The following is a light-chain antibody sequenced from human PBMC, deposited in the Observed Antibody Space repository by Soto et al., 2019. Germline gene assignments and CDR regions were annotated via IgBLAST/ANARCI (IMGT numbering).Light chain of an antibody. CDR1: SSDVGSYNL. CDR3: CSYAGSSIYVV. J-gene: IGLJ2*01. V-gene: IGLV2-23*01. Sequence: QSVLTQPASVSGSPGQSITISCTGTSSDVGSYNLVSWYQQHPGKAPKLMIYEGSKRPSGVSNRFSGSKSGNTASLTISGLQAEDEADYYCCSYAGSSIYVVFGGGTKLTVI. CDR2: EGS.